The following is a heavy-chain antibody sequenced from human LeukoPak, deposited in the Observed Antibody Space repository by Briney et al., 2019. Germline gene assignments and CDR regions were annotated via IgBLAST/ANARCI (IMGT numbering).Heavy chain of an antibody. CDR3: AKLLDSGYEYNWFDP. CDR2: IRYDGSNK. Sequence: GGSLRLSCAASGFTFSSYGMPWVRQAPGKGLEWVAFIRYDGSNKYYADSVKGRFTISRDNSKNTLYLQMNSLRAEDTAVYYCAKLLDSGYEYNWFDPWGQGTLVTVSS. V-gene: IGHV3-30*02. D-gene: IGHD5-12*01. CDR1: GFTFSSYG. J-gene: IGHJ5*02.